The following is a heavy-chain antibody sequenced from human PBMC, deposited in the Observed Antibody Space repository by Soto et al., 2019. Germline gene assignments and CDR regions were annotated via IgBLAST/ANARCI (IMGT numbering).Heavy chain of an antibody. D-gene: IGHD3-3*01. CDR2: ISSDDRT. CDR1: GFTVSNLY. V-gene: IGHV3-66*01. CDR3: ARDKFGGFYYFGH. J-gene: IGHJ4*02. Sequence: EVQVVESGGGLVQPGGSLRLSCAASGFTVSNLYMTWVRQAPGKGLEWVSVISSDDRTYYADSVKGRFTISRDNSKNTLYLEMGSLGAEDTAVYYCARDKFGGFYYFGHGGQGTLFTVSS.